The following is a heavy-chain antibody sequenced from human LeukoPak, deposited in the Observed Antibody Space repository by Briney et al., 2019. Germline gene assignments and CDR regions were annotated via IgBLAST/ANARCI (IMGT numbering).Heavy chain of an antibody. V-gene: IGHV3-23*01. CDR1: GITLSNYD. J-gene: IGHJ1*01. Sequence: GGSLRLSCAASGITLSNYDMTWVRPAPGKGLEWVSDISGSGGTYYADSVKGRFTLSRDNAKNTLYLQMSSLRAEDTVVYYCANFIAASATGFQHWGQGNLFTVSS. CDR3: ANFIAASATGFQH. CDR2: ISGSGGT. D-gene: IGHD6-6*01.